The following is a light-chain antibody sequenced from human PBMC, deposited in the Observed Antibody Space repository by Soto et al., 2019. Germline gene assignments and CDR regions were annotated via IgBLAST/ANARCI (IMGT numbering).Light chain of an antibody. J-gene: IGKJ1*01. Sequence: EIVLTQSPATLSSSPGETATLSCRASQYVGTRLAWYQHKPGQAPRLLIYYTSNRATGIPARFSGSGSGTDFPLTMSSLAPEDFAIYYCHQRQSWPRTFGQGTKVEIK. CDR1: QYVGTR. CDR2: YTS. CDR3: HQRQSWPRT. V-gene: IGKV3-11*01.